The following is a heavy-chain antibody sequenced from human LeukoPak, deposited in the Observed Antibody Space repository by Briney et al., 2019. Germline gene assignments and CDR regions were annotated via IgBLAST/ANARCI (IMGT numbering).Heavy chain of an antibody. Sequence: GGSLRLSCAASGFTFSSYSMNWVRQAPGKGLEWVSSISSSSSYIYYADSVKGRFTISRDNAKNSLYLQVNSLRAEDTAVYYCARASSAFCGGDCYPPTYFDYWGQGTLVTVSS. CDR3: ARASSAFCGGDCYPPTYFDY. V-gene: IGHV3-21*01. CDR1: GFTFSSYS. CDR2: ISSSSSYI. D-gene: IGHD2-21*01. J-gene: IGHJ4*02.